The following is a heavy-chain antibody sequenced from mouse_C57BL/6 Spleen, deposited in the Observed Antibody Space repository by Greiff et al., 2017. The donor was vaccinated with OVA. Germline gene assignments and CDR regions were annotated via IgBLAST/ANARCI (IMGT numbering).Heavy chain of an antibody. V-gene: IGHV7-3*01. D-gene: IGHD4-1*01. CDR2: IRNKANGYTT. CDR3: ARSLPLGLGWYCDV. Sequence: EVQRVESGGGLVQPGGSLSLSCAASGFTFTDYYMSWVRQPPGKALEWLGFIRNKANGYTTEYSASVKGRFTISRDNSQSILYLQMNALRAEDSATYYCARSLPLGLGWYCDVWGTGTTVTVSS. J-gene: IGHJ1*03. CDR1: GFTFTDYY.